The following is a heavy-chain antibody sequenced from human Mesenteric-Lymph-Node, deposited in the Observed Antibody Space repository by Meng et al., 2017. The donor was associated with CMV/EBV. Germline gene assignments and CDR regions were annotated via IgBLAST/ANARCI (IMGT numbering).Heavy chain of an antibody. CDR1: GFTFSSYA. CDR3: NTYGHYDFWSGYYTGIGVDY. CDR2: ISYDGSNK. V-gene: IGHV3-30*04. D-gene: IGHD3-3*01. J-gene: IGHJ4*02. Sequence: GESLKTSRAASGFTFSSYAMHRVRQAPGKGLEWVAVISYDGSNKYYADSVKGRFTIPRDNSKNTLYLQMNSLRAEDKAVYYCNTYGHYDFWSGYYTGIGVDYWGQGTLVTVSS.